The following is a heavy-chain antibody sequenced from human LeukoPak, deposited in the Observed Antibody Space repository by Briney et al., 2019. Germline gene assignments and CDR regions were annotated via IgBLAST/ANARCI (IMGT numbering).Heavy chain of an antibody. CDR1: GDSVSSNSAA. Sequence: SQTLSLTCAISGDSVSSNSAAWNWIRQSPLRGLEWLGRTYYRSKWYNDYAVSVRSRITINPDTSKNQFSLQLNSVTPEDTAMYYCARASGSYFAYWGQGTLVTVSS. D-gene: IGHD1-26*01. CDR3: ARASGSYFAY. V-gene: IGHV6-1*01. J-gene: IGHJ4*02. CDR2: TYYRSKWYN.